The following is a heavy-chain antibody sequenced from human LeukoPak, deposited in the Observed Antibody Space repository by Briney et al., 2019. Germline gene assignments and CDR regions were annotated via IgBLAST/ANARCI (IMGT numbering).Heavy chain of an antibody. V-gene: IGHV4-4*07. D-gene: IGHD3-10*01. CDR2: IYTSGST. CDR3: ARGGETRTRNAFDI. Sequence: SETLSLTCTVSGGSISSYYWRWIRQPAGKGLEWIGRIYTSGSTNYNPSLKSRVTMSVDTSKNQFSLKLSSVTAADTAVYYCARGGETRTRNAFDIWGQGTMVTVSS. CDR1: GGSISSYY. J-gene: IGHJ3*02.